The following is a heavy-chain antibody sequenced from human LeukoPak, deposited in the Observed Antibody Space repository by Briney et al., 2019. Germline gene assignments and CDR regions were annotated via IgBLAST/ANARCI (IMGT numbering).Heavy chain of an antibody. CDR2: INSDGSST. J-gene: IGHJ4*02. D-gene: IGHD7-27*01. CDR3: TREYWGSSFDY. V-gene: IGHV3-74*01. CDR1: GFTYSSYG. Sequence: GGSLRLSCAASGFTYSSYGMHWVRQVPGKGLVWVSRINSDGSSTTYADSVKGRFTTSRDNAKNTLYLQMNSLRAEDTAVYYCTREYWGSSFDYWGQGTLVSVSS.